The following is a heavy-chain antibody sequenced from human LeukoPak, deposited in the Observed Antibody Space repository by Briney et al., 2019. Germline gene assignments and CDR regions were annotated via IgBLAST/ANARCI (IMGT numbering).Heavy chain of an antibody. D-gene: IGHD3-22*01. V-gene: IGHV4-39*01. J-gene: IGHJ4*02. CDR1: GGSISSRSYY. CDR2: IYYSGST. Sequence: PSETQSLTCTVSGGSISSRSYYWGWIRQPPGKGLEWIGSIYYSGSTYYNPSLKSRVTISVDTSKNQFSLKLNSVTAADTAVYYCARQYYYDSSGFPLDYWGQGTLVTVSS. CDR3: ARQYYYDSSGFPLDY.